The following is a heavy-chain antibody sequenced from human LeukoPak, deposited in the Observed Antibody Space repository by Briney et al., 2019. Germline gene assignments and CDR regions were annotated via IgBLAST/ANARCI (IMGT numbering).Heavy chain of an antibody. Sequence: PSETLSFTGTVSGDSISSSSSYWGWIRQPPGKGLEWVGSLSYSGSTYFNPSLKSRVTISLDTSKNQFSLKLSSVTAADTAVYYCARVPPGNCSGGSCYPNWFDPWGQGTLVTVSS. J-gene: IGHJ5*02. V-gene: IGHV4-39*07. CDR3: ARVPPGNCSGGSCYPNWFDP. CDR1: GDSISSSSSY. CDR2: LSYSGST. D-gene: IGHD2-15*01.